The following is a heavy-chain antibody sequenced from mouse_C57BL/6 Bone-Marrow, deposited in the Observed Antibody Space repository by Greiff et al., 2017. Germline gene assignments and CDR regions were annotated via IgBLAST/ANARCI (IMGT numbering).Heavy chain of an antibody. Sequence: VQLQQSGAELVRPGASVTLSCKASGYTFTDYEMHWVKQTPVHGLEWIGAIDPETGGTAYNQKFKGKAILTVDKSSSTAYMELRSLTSEDSAVYYCTRWVGVAPFAYWGQGTLVTVSA. CDR2: IDPETGGT. CDR1: GYTFTDYE. CDR3: TRWVGVAPFAY. V-gene: IGHV1-15*01. J-gene: IGHJ3*01. D-gene: IGHD1-1*02.